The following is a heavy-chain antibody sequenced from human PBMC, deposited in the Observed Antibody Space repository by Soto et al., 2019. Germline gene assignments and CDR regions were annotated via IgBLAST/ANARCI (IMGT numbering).Heavy chain of an antibody. J-gene: IGHJ6*03. CDR2: LSSSRSTI. V-gene: IGHV3-11*01. Sequence: QVQLVESGGGLVKPGGSLRLSCAASGFTFSDYYMSWIRQAPGKGLEWVSYLSSSRSTIYYADSVKGRYTISRDNAKNTLYLQTNSLRDEYTAVYYCARPRTIRYYYYMDVCGKGTTVTVSS. CDR3: ARPRTIRYYYYMDV. D-gene: IGHD2-8*01. CDR1: GFTFSDYY.